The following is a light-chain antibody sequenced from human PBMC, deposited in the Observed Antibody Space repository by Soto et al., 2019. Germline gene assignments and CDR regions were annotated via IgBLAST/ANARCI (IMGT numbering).Light chain of an antibody. J-gene: IGKJ4*01. V-gene: IGKV3-20*01. CDR1: QRVLRSSNKKNY. Sequence: DIVVTQSPYSLAGALFGGDTINCKSSQRVLRSSNKKNYFAWSQHKPGQAPRVIIFGVSTRAPGIPDRFSGSGSRTDFTLTISRLEPEDFALYYCQQYGNSPLTFGGGTKVDIK. CDR3: QQYGNSPLT. CDR2: GVS.